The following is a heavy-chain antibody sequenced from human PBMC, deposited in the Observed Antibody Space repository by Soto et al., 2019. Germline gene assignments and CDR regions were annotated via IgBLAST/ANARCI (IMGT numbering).Heavy chain of an antibody. CDR3: ARVIAAAGTYYYYGMDV. J-gene: IGHJ6*02. D-gene: IGHD6-13*01. CDR1: GYTFTNYG. CDR2: INPNSGGT. V-gene: IGHV1-2*02. Sequence: ASVKVSCKASGYTFTNYGTSWVRQAPGQGLEWMGWINPNSGGTNYAQKFQGRVTMTRDTSISTAYMELSRLRSDDTAVYYCARVIAAAGTYYYYGMDVWGQGTTVTVSS.